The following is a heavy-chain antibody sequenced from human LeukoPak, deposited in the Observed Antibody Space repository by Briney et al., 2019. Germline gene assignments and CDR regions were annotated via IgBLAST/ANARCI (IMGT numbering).Heavy chain of an antibody. J-gene: IGHJ4*02. CDR2: IKPDGSDK. V-gene: IGHV3-7*05. Sequence: PGAALRLSCAASGLTFNTYWMGWIRQAPGKGLELVASIKPDGSDKRYVDSVKGRFTVSRDNPKTSVFLQMNSLRAEDTAVYYCASQTGAKAFDFWGQGILVTVSS. D-gene: IGHD1-14*01. CDR3: ASQTGAKAFDF. CDR1: GLTFNTYW.